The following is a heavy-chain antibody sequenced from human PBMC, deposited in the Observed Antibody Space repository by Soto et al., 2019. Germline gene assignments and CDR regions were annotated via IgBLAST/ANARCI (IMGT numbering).Heavy chain of an antibody. Sequence: ASVKVSCKVSGYTVTSYYIHWVRQAPGQGLEWMGIINPSGGGTIYAQKFPGRVTMTRDTPTSTVYMELSSLRSEDTAVYYCARDKSATVTSYYYYYATDVWGKGTRWTVSS. D-gene: IGHD4-4*01. V-gene: IGHV1-46*01. J-gene: IGHJ6*04. CDR3: ARDKSATVTSYYYYYATDV. CDR1: GYTVTSYY. CDR2: INPSGGGT.